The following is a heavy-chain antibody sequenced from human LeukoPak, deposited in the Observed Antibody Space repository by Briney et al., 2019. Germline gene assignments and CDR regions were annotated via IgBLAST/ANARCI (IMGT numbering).Heavy chain of an antibody. D-gene: IGHD1-26*01. J-gene: IGHJ4*02. Sequence: SETLSLTCTVSGGSISSYYWSWIRQPPGRGLEWIGYIYYSGSTDYNPSFQSRVSISVDTSKKQFSLKLSSVTAADTAVYYCARGRPGSGSYFLYRFWGQGTLVTVSS. V-gene: IGHV4-59*12. CDR3: ARGRPGSGSYFLYRF. CDR1: GGSISSYY. CDR2: IYYSGST.